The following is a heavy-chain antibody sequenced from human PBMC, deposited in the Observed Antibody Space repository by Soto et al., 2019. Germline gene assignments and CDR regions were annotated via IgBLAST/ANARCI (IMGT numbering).Heavy chain of an antibody. CDR3: ASTYCSGGSCYTRFDY. J-gene: IGHJ4*02. CDR2: IYYSGST. D-gene: IGHD2-15*01. V-gene: IGHV4-39*01. CDR1: GVSISSYC. Sequence: SETLSLTCTVSGVSISSYCWGWIRQPPGKGLEWIGSIYYSGSTYYNPSLKSRVTISVDTSKNQFSLKLSSVTAADTAVYYCASTYCSGGSCYTRFDYWGQGTLVTAPQ.